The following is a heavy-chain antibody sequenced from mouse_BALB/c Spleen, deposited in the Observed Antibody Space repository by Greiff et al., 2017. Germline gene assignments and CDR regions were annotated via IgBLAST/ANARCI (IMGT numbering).Heavy chain of an antibody. CDR3: TRSNYDIMDY. J-gene: IGHJ4*01. CDR2: IYPGSGNT. CDR1: GYTFTDYY. D-gene: IGHD2-4*01. Sequence: QVQLKESGAELARPGASVKLSCKASGYTFTDYYINWVKQRPGQGLEWIGEIYPGSGNTYYHEKFKGKATLTADKSSSTAYMQLSSLTSEDSAVYFCTRSNYDIMDYWGQGTSVTVSS. V-gene: IGHV1-77*01.